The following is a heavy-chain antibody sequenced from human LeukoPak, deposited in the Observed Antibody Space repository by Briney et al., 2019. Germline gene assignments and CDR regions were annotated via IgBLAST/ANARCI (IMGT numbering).Heavy chain of an antibody. V-gene: IGHV4-34*01. CDR2: INHSGST. D-gene: IGHD1-26*01. J-gene: IGHJ4*02. CDR3: ARGLLGNPVDY. CDR1: GGSFSGYY. Sequence: PSETLSLTCAVYGGSFSGYYWSWIRQPPGKGLEWIGEINHSGSTNYNPSLKSRVTISVDTSKNQFSLKLSSVTAADTAVYYCARGLLGNPVDYWGQGTLVTVSS.